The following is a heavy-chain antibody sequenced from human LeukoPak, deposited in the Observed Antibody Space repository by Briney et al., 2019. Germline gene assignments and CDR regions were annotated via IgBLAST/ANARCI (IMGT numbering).Heavy chain of an antibody. J-gene: IGHJ4*02. CDR3: ARPDRGYSYGPPFDY. D-gene: IGHD5-18*01. CDR2: IYYSGST. V-gene: IGHV4-30-4*08. Sequence: SQTLSLTCTVSGGSISSGDYYWSWIRQPPGKGLEWIGYIYYSGSTYYNPSLKSRVTISVDTSKNQFSLKLSSVTAADTAVYYCARPDRGYSYGPPFDYWGQGTLVTVSS. CDR1: GGSISSGDYY.